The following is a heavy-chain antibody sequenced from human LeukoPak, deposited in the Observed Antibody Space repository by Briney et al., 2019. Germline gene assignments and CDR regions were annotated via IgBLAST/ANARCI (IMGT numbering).Heavy chain of an antibody. CDR1: GFTFSNNA. D-gene: IGHD2-2*01. Sequence: PGRSLRLSCAASGFTFSNNAMSWVRQAPGEGLEWVSSISNSGGSTYYAASVKGRFTISRDSSKNTLYLQMNSLRVDDTAVYYCAEAGSTAWTAVDYWGQGTLVTVSS. V-gene: IGHV3-23*01. J-gene: IGHJ4*02. CDR3: AEAGSTAWTAVDY. CDR2: ISNSGGST.